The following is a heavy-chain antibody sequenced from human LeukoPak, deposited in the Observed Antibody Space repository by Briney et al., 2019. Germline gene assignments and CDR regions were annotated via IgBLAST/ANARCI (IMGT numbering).Heavy chain of an antibody. V-gene: IGHV3-7*03. CDR2: IKQDGSEK. Sequence: GGYLRLSCAASGFTFSSYWMSWVRQAPGKGLEWVANIKQDGSEKYYVDSVKGRFTISRDNAKNSLYLQMNSLRAEDTAVYYCARRAGAYSHPYDYWGQGTLVTVSS. CDR3: ARRAGAYSHPYDY. D-gene: IGHD4/OR15-4a*01. J-gene: IGHJ4*02. CDR1: GFTFSSYW.